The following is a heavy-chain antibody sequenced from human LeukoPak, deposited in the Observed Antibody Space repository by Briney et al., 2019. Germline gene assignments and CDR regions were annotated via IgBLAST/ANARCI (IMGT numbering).Heavy chain of an antibody. CDR1: GFTFSSYS. Sequence: QPGGSLRLSCAASGFTFSSYSMNWVRQAPGKGLEWVSAISGSGGYKVYADSVKGRFTISRDNSKNTVSLQMNSLRAEDTAVYYCVKDLKYCGSTGCYVDEGDGYWGQGTLVTVSS. J-gene: IGHJ4*02. D-gene: IGHD2-2*01. V-gene: IGHV3-23*01. CDR2: ISGSGGYK. CDR3: VKDLKYCGSTGCYVDEGDGY.